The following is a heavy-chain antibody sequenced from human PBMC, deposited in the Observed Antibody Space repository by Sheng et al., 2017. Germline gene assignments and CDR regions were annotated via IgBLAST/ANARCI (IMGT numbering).Heavy chain of an antibody. CDR3: AKDGGSFWSGLDPYYMDV. CDR2: ISWNSGSI. J-gene: IGHJ6*03. CDR1: GFTFDDYA. V-gene: IGHV3-9*03. Sequence: EVQLVESGGGLVQPGRSLRLSCAASGFTFDDYAMHWVRQAPGKGLEWVSGISWNSGSIGYADSVKGRFTISRDNAKNSLYLQMNSLRAEDMALYYCAKDGGSFWSGLDPYYMDVWGQGTTVT. D-gene: IGHD3-3*01.